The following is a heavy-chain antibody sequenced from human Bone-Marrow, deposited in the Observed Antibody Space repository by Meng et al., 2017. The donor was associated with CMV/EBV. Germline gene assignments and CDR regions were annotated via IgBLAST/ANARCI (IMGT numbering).Heavy chain of an antibody. V-gene: IGHV3-30*02. J-gene: IGHJ4*02. CDR2: IRYDGSNK. D-gene: IGHD4-17*01. CDR3: AKELDGDYAPLPDY. CDR1: GFTFSSHG. Sequence: GESLKISCAASGFTFSSHGMHWVRQAPGKGLEWVAFIRYDGSNKYYADSVKGRFTISRDNSKNTLYLQMNSLRAEDTAVYYCAKELDGDYAPLPDYWGQGTLVTVSS.